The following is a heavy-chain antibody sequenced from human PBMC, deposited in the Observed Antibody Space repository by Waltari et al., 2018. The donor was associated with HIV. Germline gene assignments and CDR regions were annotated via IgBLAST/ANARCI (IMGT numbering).Heavy chain of an antibody. CDR1: GFNVSSDY. CDR3: VRGSLMTTAAP. Sequence: EVQLVESGGGLFRPGGSLRLSCAVSGFNVSSDYMTWVRQPPGKGVELVSIRLGPTPGTDRFLAPSVKGRFTIAKDHSENTLYLQMSGLRAEDTAIYYCVRGSLMTTAAPWGQGTLVTVSS. CDR2: RLGPTPGTDR. J-gene: IGHJ5*02. V-gene: IGHV3-53*03. D-gene: IGHD4-17*01.